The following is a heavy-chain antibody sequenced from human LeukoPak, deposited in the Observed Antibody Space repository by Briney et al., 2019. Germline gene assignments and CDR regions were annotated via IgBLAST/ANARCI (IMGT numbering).Heavy chain of an antibody. Sequence: SETLSLTCAVYGGSFSGYYWSWIRQPPGKGLEWIGEINHSGSTNYNPSLKSRVTISVDTSKNQFSLKLSSVTAADTAVYYCARGPTLRCGGCYDYWGQGTLVTVSS. D-gene: IGHD2-21*01. CDR3: ARGPTLRCGGCYDY. J-gene: IGHJ4*02. CDR2: INHSGST. CDR1: GGSFSGYY. V-gene: IGHV4-34*01.